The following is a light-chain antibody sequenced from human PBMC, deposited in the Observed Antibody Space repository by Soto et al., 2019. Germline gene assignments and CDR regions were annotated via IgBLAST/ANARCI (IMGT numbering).Light chain of an antibody. CDR1: SSDVGGHNS. Sequence: QAVVTQPASVSGSPGQSITISCTGTSSDVGGHNSVAWYQHNPGKAPKLMIYDVSIRPSGISSRFSGSKSGNTASLSISGLQAEDEADYYCSSYTSSSTLVFGTGTKLTVL. CDR3: SSYTSSSTLV. CDR2: DVS. J-gene: IGLJ1*01. V-gene: IGLV2-14*01.